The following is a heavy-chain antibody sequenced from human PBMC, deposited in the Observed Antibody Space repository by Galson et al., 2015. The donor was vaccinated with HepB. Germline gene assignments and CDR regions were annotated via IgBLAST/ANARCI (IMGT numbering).Heavy chain of an antibody. Sequence: SLRLSCAASGFTFSSYAMHWVRQAPGKGLEWVAVISYDGSNKYYADSVKGRFTISRDNSKNTLYLQMNSLRAEDTAVYYCARTASQGTTAAFDIWGQGTMVTVSS. CDR3: ARTASQGTTAAFDI. D-gene: IGHD1-7*01. CDR1: GFTFSSYA. CDR2: ISYDGSNK. V-gene: IGHV3-30-3*01. J-gene: IGHJ3*02.